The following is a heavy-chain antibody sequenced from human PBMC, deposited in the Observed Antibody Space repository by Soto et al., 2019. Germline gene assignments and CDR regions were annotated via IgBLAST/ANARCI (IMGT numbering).Heavy chain of an antibody. CDR3: ARGHLANWGYGVVWDFDY. V-gene: IGHV1-2*04. D-gene: IGHD7-27*01. J-gene: IGHJ4*02. CDR2: INPNSGGT. Sequence: ASVKVSCKASGYTFTGYYMHWVRQAPGQGLEWMGWINPNSGGTNYAQKFQGWVTMTRDTSISTAYMELSRLRSDDTAVYYCARGHLANWGYGVVWDFDYWGQGTLVTVSS. CDR1: GYTFTGYY.